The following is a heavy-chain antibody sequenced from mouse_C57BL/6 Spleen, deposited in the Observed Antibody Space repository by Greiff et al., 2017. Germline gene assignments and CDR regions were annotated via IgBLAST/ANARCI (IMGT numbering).Heavy chain of an antibody. CDR3: ARSADYLYAMDY. Sequence: QVQLQQSGAELARPGASVKLSCKASGYTFPSYGISWVKQRTGQGLEWIGELYPRSGNTYYNAKFKGKATLTADKSSSTAYMERRSLTSEDSAVYFCARSADYLYAMDYWGQGTSVTVSA. J-gene: IGHJ4*01. CDR1: GYTFPSYG. V-gene: IGHV1-81*01. CDR2: LYPRSGNT. D-gene: IGHD2-4*01.